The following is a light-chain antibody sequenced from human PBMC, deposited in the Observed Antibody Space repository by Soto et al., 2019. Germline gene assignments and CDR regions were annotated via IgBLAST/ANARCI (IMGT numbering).Light chain of an antibody. CDR2: ASS. Sequence: DIQMTQSPSSLSASVGDRFTITCRASQGINNYLAWYQQKPGKVPNLLMYASSTLQSGVPSRFSGSGSGTEFTLTISRLEPEDFAVYYCQQYGSSGTFGQGTKVDIK. J-gene: IGKJ1*01. V-gene: IGKV1-27*01. CDR1: QGINNY. CDR3: QQYGSSGT.